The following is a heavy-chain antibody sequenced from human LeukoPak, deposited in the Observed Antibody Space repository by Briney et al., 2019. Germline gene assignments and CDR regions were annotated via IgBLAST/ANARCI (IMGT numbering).Heavy chain of an antibody. CDR1: GYTFTGYY. D-gene: IGHD1-26*01. CDR3: ARDSGSYYMRWFDP. V-gene: IGHV1-2*02. Sequence: ASVKVSCKASGYTFTGYYMHWVRQAPGQGLEWMGWINPNSGGTNYAQKFQGRVTMTRNTSISTAYMELSSLSSEDTAVYYCARDSGSYYMRWFDPWGQGTLVTVSS. J-gene: IGHJ5*02. CDR2: INPNSGGT.